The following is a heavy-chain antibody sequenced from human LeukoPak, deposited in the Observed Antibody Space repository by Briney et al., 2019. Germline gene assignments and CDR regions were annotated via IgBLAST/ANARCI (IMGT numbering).Heavy chain of an antibody. CDR1: GGSINGYY. CDR2: IYYGGST. Sequence: SETLSLTCTVSGGSINGYYWSWIRQPPGKGLEWIGYIYYGGSTNYNPSLKSRVTISVDTSKNQFLLKLSSVTAADTAVYYCAREGSGSYYNWFDPWGQGTLVTVSS. V-gene: IGHV4-59*01. D-gene: IGHD3-10*01. CDR3: AREGSGSYYNWFDP. J-gene: IGHJ5*02.